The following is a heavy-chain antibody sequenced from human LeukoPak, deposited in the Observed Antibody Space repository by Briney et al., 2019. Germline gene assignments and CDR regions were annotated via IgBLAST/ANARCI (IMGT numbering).Heavy chain of an antibody. CDR3: ARIQSRIIAARPGNPAFDY. J-gene: IGHJ4*02. D-gene: IGHD6-6*01. Sequence: ASVKVSCKASGYTFTGHHIHWVRQAPGQGLEWMGWISTYNDNTHYAQKLQGRVTMTTDTSTSTVYMELKSLRSDDTAVYYCARIQSRIIAARPGNPAFDYWGRGTLVTVSS. CDR2: ISTYNDNT. V-gene: IGHV1-18*04. CDR1: GYTFTGHH.